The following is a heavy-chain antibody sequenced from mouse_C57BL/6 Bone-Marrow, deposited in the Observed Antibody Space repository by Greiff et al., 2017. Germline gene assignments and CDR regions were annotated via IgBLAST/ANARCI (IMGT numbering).Heavy chain of an antibody. CDR1: GFTFSDSG. CDR3: ARGGMEGGFAY. Sequence: EVQLVESGGGLVKPGGSLKLSCAASGFTFSDSGMHWVRQAPEKGLAWVAYISSGSSTIYYADTVKGRFTITRDNAKNTLFLQMTSLRSEDTAMYYCARGGMEGGFAYWGQGTLVTVSA. CDR2: ISSGSSTI. V-gene: IGHV5-17*01. J-gene: IGHJ3*01. D-gene: IGHD2-3*01.